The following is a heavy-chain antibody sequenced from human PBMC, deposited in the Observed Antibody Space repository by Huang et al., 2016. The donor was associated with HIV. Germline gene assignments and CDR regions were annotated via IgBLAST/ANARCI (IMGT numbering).Heavy chain of an antibody. J-gene: IGHJ4*02. V-gene: IGHV4-61*01. CDR1: GDSVSSASYY. CDR2: IYFSGGT. D-gene: IGHD3-10*01. CDR3: VSHGSGTADY. Sequence: QVQLQESGPGLVKPSETLSLSCTVSGDSVSSASYYWSWIRQPPGRGLEWIGYIYFSGGTNYNPAIKRRVTISIDTSKNQFSLRLSSVTAADTAVYYCVSHGSGTADYWGQGTLVTVSS.